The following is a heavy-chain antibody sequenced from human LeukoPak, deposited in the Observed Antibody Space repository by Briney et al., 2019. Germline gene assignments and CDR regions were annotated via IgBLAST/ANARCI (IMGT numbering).Heavy chain of an antibody. Sequence: ASVKVSCKASGGTFSSYAISWVRQAPGQGLEWMGGVIPIFGTANYAQKFQGRVTMTRNTSISTAYMELSSLRSEDTAVYYCARGRRLGWFVVVVAATNWFDPWGQGTLVTVSS. CDR3: ARGRRLGWFVVVVAATNWFDP. D-gene: IGHD2-15*01. CDR2: VIPIFGTA. J-gene: IGHJ5*02. CDR1: GGTFSSYA. V-gene: IGHV1-69*05.